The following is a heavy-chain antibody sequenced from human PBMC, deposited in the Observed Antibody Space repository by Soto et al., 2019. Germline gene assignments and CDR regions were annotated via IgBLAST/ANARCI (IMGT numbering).Heavy chain of an antibody. CDR1: GGTFSSYT. V-gene: IGHV1-69*02. Sequence: SVKVSCKASGGTFSSYTISWVRQAPGQGLEWMGRIIPILGIANYAQKFQGRVTITADKSTSTAYMELSSLRSEDTAVYYCARGEPIRGYYYDSSGYYAVAFDIWGQ. CDR3: ARGEPIRGYYYDSSGYYAVAFDI. J-gene: IGHJ3*02. CDR2: IIPILGIA. D-gene: IGHD3-22*01.